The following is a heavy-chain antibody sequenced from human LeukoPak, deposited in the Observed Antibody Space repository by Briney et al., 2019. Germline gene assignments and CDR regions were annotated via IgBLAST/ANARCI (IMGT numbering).Heavy chain of an antibody. D-gene: IGHD3-22*01. V-gene: IGHV1-3*01. CDR1: GYTFTSYA. Sequence: ASVKVSCKASGYTFTSYAMHWVRQAPGQRLEWMGWINAGNGNTKYSQKFQGRVTITRDTSASTAYMELSSLRSEDTAVYYCARSGYYDSSGYYFDYWGQGTLVTASS. CDR2: INAGNGNT. CDR3: ARSGYYDSSGYYFDY. J-gene: IGHJ4*02.